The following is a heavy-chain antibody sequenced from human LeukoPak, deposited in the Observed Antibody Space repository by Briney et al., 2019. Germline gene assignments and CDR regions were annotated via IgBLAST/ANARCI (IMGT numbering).Heavy chain of an antibody. D-gene: IGHD2-15*01. CDR2: IIPIFGTA. V-gene: IGHV1-69*05. J-gene: IGHJ4*02. CDR3: ARDGGYCSGGSCYSIPFDY. CDR1: GYTFTSYG. Sequence: SVKVSCKASGYTFTSYGISWVRQAPGQGLEWMGGIIPIFGTANYAQKFQGRVTMTRDTSTSTVYMELSSLRSEDTAVYYCARDGGYCSGGSCYSIPFDYWGQGTLVTVSS.